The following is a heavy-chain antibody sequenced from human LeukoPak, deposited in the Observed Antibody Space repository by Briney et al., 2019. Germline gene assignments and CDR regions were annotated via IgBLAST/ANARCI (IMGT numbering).Heavy chain of an antibody. J-gene: IGHJ4*02. Sequence: PSETLSLTCTVSGSSISSYYWSWVRQPPGKGLEYIGYIYYTGSTNSSPSLKSRVTISVDTSKNQFSLNLSSVTAADTAVYYCARGRGSSWYYFDYWGQGTLVTVSS. CDR2: IYYTGST. V-gene: IGHV4-59*12. D-gene: IGHD6-13*01. CDR3: ARGRGSSWYYFDY. CDR1: GSSISSYY.